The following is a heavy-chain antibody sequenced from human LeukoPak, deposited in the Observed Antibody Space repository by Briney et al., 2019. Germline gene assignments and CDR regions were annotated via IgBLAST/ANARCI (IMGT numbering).Heavy chain of an antibody. CDR3: ARNHTHEGYGYYFDY. D-gene: IGHD5-18*01. CDR2: IYYSGST. J-gene: IGHJ4*02. V-gene: IGHV4-39*01. CDR1: SGSISSSSYY. Sequence: SETLSLTCTVSSGSISSSSYYWGWIRQPPGKGLEWIGSIYYSGSTHYNPSLKSRVTISVDTSKKQFSLKLSSVTAADTAVYYCARNHTHEGYGYYFDYWGQGTLITVSS.